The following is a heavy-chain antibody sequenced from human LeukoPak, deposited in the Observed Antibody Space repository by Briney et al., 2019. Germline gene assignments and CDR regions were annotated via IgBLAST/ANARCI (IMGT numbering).Heavy chain of an antibody. CDR2: ISADGSNT. CDR1: GFTFSTCW. Sequence: GGSLRLSCAVSGFTFSTCWMDWVRQVPGKGLVWVSRISADGSNTAYADSVKGRFTISRDNAKNTMYLQMSSLRAEDTAVYYCAKRGDGGAWYDYWGQGTLVIVSS. D-gene: IGHD6-19*01. V-gene: IGHV3-74*01. CDR3: AKRGDGGAWYDY. J-gene: IGHJ4*02.